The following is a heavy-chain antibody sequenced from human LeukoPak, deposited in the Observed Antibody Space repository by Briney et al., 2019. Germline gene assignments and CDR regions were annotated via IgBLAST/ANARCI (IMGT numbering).Heavy chain of an antibody. Sequence: GGSLRLSCAASGFTFSSYAMSWVRQAPGKGLEWVSAISGSGGSTYYADSVKGRFTISGDNSKNTLYVQMNSLRAEDTAVYYCAKVRRIVNCSSTSCYFGYYFDYWGQGTLVTVSS. CDR3: AKVRRIVNCSSTSCYFGYYFDY. D-gene: IGHD2-2*01. CDR1: GFTFSSYA. V-gene: IGHV3-23*01. CDR2: ISGSGGST. J-gene: IGHJ4*02.